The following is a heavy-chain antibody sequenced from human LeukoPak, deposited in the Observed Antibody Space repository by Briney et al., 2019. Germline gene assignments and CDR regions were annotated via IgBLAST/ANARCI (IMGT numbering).Heavy chain of an antibody. J-gene: IGHJ6*03. V-gene: IGHV4-34*01. CDR1: GGSISSNY. D-gene: IGHD2-2*01. CDR3: ARGGGGDIVVVPAAHMDV. CDR2: INHSGST. Sequence: SETLSLTCTVSGGSISSNYWSWIRQPPGKGLEWIGEINHSGSTNYNPSLKSRVTISVDTSKNQFSLKLSSVTAADTAVYYCARGGGGDIVVVPAAHMDVWGKGTTVTVSS.